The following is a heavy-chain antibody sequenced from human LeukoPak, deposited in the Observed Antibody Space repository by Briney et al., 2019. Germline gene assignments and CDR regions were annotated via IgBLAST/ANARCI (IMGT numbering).Heavy chain of an antibody. Sequence: SETLSLTCTVSGGSISSYYWSWIRQPPGKGLEWIGYIDYSGSTNYNPSLKSRVTISVDASKNQFSLKLSSVTAADTAVYFCARTDGKQLPPRFWGQGTLVTVSS. D-gene: IGHD5-18*01. J-gene: IGHJ4*02. CDR2: IDYSGST. CDR3: ARTDGKQLPPRF. CDR1: GGSISSYY. V-gene: IGHV4-59*08.